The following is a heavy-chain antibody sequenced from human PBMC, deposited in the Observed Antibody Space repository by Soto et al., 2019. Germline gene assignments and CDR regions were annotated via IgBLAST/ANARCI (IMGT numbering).Heavy chain of an antibody. CDR2: IKHDGSEK. J-gene: IGHJ6*03. CDR1: GFTFSSYW. D-gene: IGHD3-22*01. CDR3: ADSGSYTDV. Sequence: EVQLVESGGGLVQPGGSLRLSCAASGFTFSSYWMTWVRKAPGKGLEWVANIKHDGSEKQYVDSVKGRFTISRDNANNSLYLQMNSLRAEDTAVYYCADSGSYTDVRGKGTTVIVSS. V-gene: IGHV3-7*01.